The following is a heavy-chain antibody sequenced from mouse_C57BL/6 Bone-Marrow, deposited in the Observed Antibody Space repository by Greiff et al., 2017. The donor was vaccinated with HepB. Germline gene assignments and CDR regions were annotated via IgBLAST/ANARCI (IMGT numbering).Heavy chain of an antibody. CDR1: GFTFSDYG. CDR3: AMITTVYYYAMDY. CDR2: ISSGSSTI. D-gene: IGHD1-1*01. J-gene: IGHJ4*01. Sequence: EVKVVESGGGLVKPGGSLKLSCAASGFTFSDYGMHWVRQAPEKGLEWVAYISSGSSTIYYADTVKGRFTISRDNAKNTLFLQMTSLRSEDTAMYYCAMITTVYYYAMDYWGQGTSVTVSS. V-gene: IGHV5-17*01.